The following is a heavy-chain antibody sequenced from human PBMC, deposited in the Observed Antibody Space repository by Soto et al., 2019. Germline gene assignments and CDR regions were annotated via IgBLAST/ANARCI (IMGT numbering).Heavy chain of an antibody. CDR2: IYYSGST. D-gene: IGHD3-10*01. V-gene: IGHV4-31*03. Sequence: SETLSLTSTVSGGSISSGGYYWSWIRQHPGKGLEWIGYIYYSGSTYYNPSLKSRVTISVDTSKNQFSLKLSSVTAADTAVYYCARDKKKLWFGELLFWGKGTTVTVSS. J-gene: IGHJ6*04. CDR3: ARDKKKLWFGELLF. CDR1: GGSISSGGYY.